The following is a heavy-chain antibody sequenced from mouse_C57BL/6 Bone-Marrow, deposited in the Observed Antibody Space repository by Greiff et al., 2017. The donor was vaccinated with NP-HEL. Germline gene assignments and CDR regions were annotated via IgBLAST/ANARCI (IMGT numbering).Heavy chain of an antibody. V-gene: IGHV7-3*01. CDR3: ARWSWDFDY. CDR2: IRNKANGYTT. CDR1: GFTFTDYY. D-gene: IGHD4-1*01. J-gene: IGHJ2*01. Sequence: EVHLVESGGGLVQPGGSLSLSCAASGFTFTDYYMSWVRQPPGKALEWLGFIRNKANGYTTEYSASVKGRFTISRDNSQSILYLQMNALRAEDSATYYCARWSWDFDYWGQGTTLTVSS.